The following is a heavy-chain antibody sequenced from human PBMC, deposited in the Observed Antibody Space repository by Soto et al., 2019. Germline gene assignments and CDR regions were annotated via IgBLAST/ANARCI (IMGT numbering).Heavy chain of an antibody. CDR3: ATNPLAATHDAFDI. J-gene: IGHJ3*02. CDR1: GFTFSSDG. Sequence: GGSLRLSCAASGFTFSSDGMHWVRQAPGKGLEWVAVIWCDGSNKYYADSVKGRFTISRDNSKNTLYLQMNSLRAEDTAVYYCATNPLAATHDAFDIWGQGTMVTVSS. CDR2: IWCDGSNK. D-gene: IGHD2-15*01. V-gene: IGHV3-33*01.